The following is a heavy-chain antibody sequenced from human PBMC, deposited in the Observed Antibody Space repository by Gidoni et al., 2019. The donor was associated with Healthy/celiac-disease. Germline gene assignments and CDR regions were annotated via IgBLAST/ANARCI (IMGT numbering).Heavy chain of an antibody. CDR1: GLTFSSYA. Sequence: EVQLLESGGGLVQPGGSLRLSCAASGLTFSSYAMSWVRQAPGKGLEWVSAISGSGGSTYYADSVKGRFTISRDNSKNTLYLQMNSLRAEDTAVYYCAKVSHYYGSGSLDYWGQGTLVTVSS. CDR3: AKVSHYYGSGSLDY. CDR2: ISGSGGST. D-gene: IGHD3-10*01. V-gene: IGHV3-23*01. J-gene: IGHJ4*02.